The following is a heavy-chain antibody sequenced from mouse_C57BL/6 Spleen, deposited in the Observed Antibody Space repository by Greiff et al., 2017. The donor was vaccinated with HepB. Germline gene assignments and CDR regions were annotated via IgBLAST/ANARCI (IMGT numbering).Heavy chain of an antibody. CDR1: GFNIKDDY. V-gene: IGHV14-4*01. Sequence: VQLQQSGAELVRPGASVKLSCTASGFNIKDDYMHWVKQRPEQGLEWIGWIDPENGDTEYASKFQGKATITADTSSNTAYLQLSSLTSEDTAVYYCTGHYYGSRFAYWGQGTLVTVSA. CDR3: TGHYYGSRFAY. CDR2: IDPENGDT. D-gene: IGHD1-1*01. J-gene: IGHJ3*01.